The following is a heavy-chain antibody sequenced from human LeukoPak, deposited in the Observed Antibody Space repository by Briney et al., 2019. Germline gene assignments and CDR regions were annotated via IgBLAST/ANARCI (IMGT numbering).Heavy chain of an antibody. CDR1: GASISGSGYY. CDR2: IYHSGST. J-gene: IGHJ4*02. Sequence: PSETLSLTCTVSGASISGSGYYWGWIRQPPGKGLEWIGNIYHSGSTYYSPSLKSRVTISVDTSNNQFSLKLISVTAADTAVYYCARDRDCTNGVCYTDYWGQGTLVTVSS. V-gene: IGHV4-39*07. D-gene: IGHD2-8*01. CDR3: ARDRDCTNGVCYTDY.